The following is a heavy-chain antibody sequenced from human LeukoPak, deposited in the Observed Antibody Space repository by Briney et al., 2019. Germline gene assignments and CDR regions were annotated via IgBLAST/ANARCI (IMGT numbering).Heavy chain of an antibody. J-gene: IGHJ3*02. CDR1: GYTFTSYG. D-gene: IGHD6-13*01. Sequence: APVKVSCKASGYTFTSYGISWVRQAPGQGLEWMGWISAYNGNTNYAQKLQGRVTMTTDTSTSTAYMELRSLRSDDTAVYYCARVAAAVDAFDIWGQGTMVTVSS. CDR2: ISAYNGNT. CDR3: ARVAAAVDAFDI. V-gene: IGHV1-18*01.